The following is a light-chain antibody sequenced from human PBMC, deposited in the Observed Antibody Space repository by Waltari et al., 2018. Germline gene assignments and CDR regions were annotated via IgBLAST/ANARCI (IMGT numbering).Light chain of an antibody. Sequence: IQLTQSPSSLSASVGDRVTITCRASQGISSYLAWYQQNPGKAPKLLIYAASTLQSGVPSRFSGSGSVTDFTLPISSLQPEDFATYYCQQLNSYPFTFGQGTRLEIK. V-gene: IGKV1-9*01. CDR1: QGISSY. CDR2: AAS. CDR3: QQLNSYPFT. J-gene: IGKJ5*01.